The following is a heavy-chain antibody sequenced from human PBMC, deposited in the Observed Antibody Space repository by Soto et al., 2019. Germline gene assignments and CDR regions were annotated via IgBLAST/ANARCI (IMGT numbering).Heavy chain of an antibody. V-gene: IGHV1-18*04. CDR1: GYTFISYG. CDR2: ISAYNGDT. D-gene: IGHD2-2*02. J-gene: IGHJ4*02. Sequence: ASVKVSCKASGYTFISYGISWVRQAPGQGLEWMGWISAYNGDTNYAQKLQGRVTMTTDTSTSTAYMALRSLRSDDTAVYYCAKYQCSSSSCYTFFFDYWFQG. CDR3: AKYQCSSSSCYTFFFDY.